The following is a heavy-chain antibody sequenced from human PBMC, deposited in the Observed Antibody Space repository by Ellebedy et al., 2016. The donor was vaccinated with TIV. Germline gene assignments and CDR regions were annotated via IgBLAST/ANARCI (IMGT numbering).Heavy chain of an antibody. Sequence: GESLKISCEASGFTFSTYGMHWVRQAPGKGLEWVAFKRFDGRNEYNGDFVKGRFIISRDLSKNTLYLQMNRLTSEDTGIYYCTRETNPPPGALAGTGFDCWGQGTLVIVSS. V-gene: IGHV3-30*02. D-gene: IGHD6-19*01. CDR1: GFTFSTYG. J-gene: IGHJ4*02. CDR3: TRETNPPPGALAGTGFDC. CDR2: KRFDGRNE.